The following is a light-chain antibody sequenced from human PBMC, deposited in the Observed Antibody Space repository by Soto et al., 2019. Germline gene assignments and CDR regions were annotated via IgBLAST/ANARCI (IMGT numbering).Light chain of an antibody. V-gene: IGLV2-14*03. CDR2: AVS. J-gene: IGLJ1*01. Sequence: SPLTQPASVSGSPGQSITISCSGTSSDIGSYNHVAWYQQFPGKSPKLMICAVSDRPPGVSDRFSGSKSGITASLTISGLQTEDEADYYCISYTDRQSYLFGTGTKVTVL. CDR1: SSDIGSYNH. CDR3: ISYTDRQSYL.